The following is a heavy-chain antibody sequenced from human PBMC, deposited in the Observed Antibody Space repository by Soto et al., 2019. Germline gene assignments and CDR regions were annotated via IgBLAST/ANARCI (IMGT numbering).Heavy chain of an antibody. J-gene: IGHJ4*02. CDR1: GGSISSSSYY. V-gene: IGHV4-39*01. Sequence: QLQLQESGPGLVKPSETLSLTCTVSGGSISSSSYYWGWFRQPPRKGLEWIGSIYYSGSTNYNPAHTTRVTISVDTTKDQCPRKLSSVTAADTAVYYCDRQTRILSGYSGHSEYRGQGTLVSVSS. D-gene: IGHD3-9*01. CDR3: DRQTRILSGYSGHSEY. CDR2: IYYSGST.